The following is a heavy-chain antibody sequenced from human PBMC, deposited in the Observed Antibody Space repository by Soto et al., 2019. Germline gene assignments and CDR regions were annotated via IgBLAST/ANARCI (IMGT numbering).Heavy chain of an antibody. CDR3: AKTQNSILDF. J-gene: IGHJ4*02. V-gene: IGHV3-23*01. CDR2: ISGSGDFT. CDR1: GFTFSSYA. D-gene: IGHD4-4*01. Sequence: GGSLKLSCAASGFTFSSYAMSWVRQAPGKGLEWVSVISGSGDFTFYADSVKGRFTISRDNSKNTLYLQMNTLRAEDTAVYYCAKTQNSILDFWGQGTLVTVSS.